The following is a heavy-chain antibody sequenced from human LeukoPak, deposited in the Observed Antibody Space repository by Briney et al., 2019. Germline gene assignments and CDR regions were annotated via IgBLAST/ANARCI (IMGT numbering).Heavy chain of an antibody. CDR3: ARDRGYNYGFAFDV. CDR1: GFTFSTYA. V-gene: IGHV3-64*01. J-gene: IGHJ3*01. Sequence: GGSLRLSCAASGFTFSTYAMHWVRQAPGKGLEYISGITSNGGSTNYANSVKGRFTISRDNSRNTLYLQMGSLRAEDMAIYYCARDRGYNYGFAFDVWGLGTVVAVSS. CDR2: ITSNGGST. D-gene: IGHD5-18*01.